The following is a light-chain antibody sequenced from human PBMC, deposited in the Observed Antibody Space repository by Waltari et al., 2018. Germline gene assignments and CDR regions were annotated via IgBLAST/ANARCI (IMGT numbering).Light chain of an antibody. Sequence: QSALTQPASASGSPGQAITISCTGTSSDVGPYNSVSWYHDRPGQGPKVIIHEVSDRPSGVSARFSGSKSGNTASLTSSGLQAEDEADYYCSSQSSDDVVLFGGGTKVTVL. CDR2: EVS. CDR1: SSDVGPYNS. CDR3: SSQSSDDVVL. V-gene: IGLV2-14*01. J-gene: IGLJ3*02.